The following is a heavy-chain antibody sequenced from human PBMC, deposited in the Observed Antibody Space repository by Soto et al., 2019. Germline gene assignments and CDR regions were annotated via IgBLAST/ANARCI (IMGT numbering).Heavy chain of an antibody. CDR3: AKDRGLGYCSGGSCYEPEY. D-gene: IGHD2-15*01. V-gene: IGHV3-23*01. CDR2: ISGSGGST. Sequence: GGSLRLSCAASGFTFSSYAMSWVRQAPGKGLEWVSAISGSGGSTYYVDSVKGRFTISRDNSKNTLYLQMNSLRAEDTAVYYCAKDRGLGYCSGGSCYEPEYWGQGTLVTVSS. CDR1: GFTFSSYA. J-gene: IGHJ4*02.